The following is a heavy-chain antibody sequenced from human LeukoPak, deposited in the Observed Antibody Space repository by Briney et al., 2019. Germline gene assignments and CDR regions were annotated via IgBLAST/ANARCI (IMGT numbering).Heavy chain of an antibody. CDR2: SSGGRR. Sequence: SSGGRRDYADSVKGRFTISRDNAKTTLYLQMNSLRTEDTAVYYCARDSGTQGPYYYGLDVWGQGTTVTVSS. V-gene: IGHV3-74*01. D-gene: IGHD1-7*01. CDR3: ARDSGTQGPYYYGLDV. J-gene: IGHJ6*02.